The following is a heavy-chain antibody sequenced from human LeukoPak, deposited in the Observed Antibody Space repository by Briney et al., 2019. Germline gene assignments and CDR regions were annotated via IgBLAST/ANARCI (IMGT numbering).Heavy chain of an antibody. V-gene: IGHV3-48*01. D-gene: IGHD6-6*01. J-gene: IGHJ3*02. Sequence: GGSLRLSCAASGFTFSTSGLNWVRQAPGKGLEWVSYITSSSSAKYYAASVKGRFTISRDNAKNSLYLQMNSLTAEDTAVYFCVRDQGSWSIAAHLDTFDMWGQGTMVTVSS. CDR3: VRDQGSWSIAAHLDTFDM. CDR2: ITSSSSAK. CDR1: GFTFSTSG.